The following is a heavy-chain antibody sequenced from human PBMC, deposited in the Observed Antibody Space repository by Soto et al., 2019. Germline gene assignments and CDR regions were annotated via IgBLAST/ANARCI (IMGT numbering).Heavy chain of an antibody. CDR1: GYTFSSYW. Sequence: EVQLVESGGGLVQPGGSLRLSCAASGYTFSSYWMHWVRQAPGKGLVWVSRINIDGSSTSSADSVKGRFTISRDNAKNTLYLQMNSLRVEDTAVYYCARANSEGWLDSWGQGSLVTVSS. D-gene: IGHD4-4*01. CDR2: INIDGSST. V-gene: IGHV3-74*01. J-gene: IGHJ5*01. CDR3: ARANSEGWLDS.